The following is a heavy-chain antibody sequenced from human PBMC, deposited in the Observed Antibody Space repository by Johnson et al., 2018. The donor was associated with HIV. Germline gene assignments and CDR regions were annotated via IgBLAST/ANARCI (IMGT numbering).Heavy chain of an antibody. CDR1: GFTFSSYD. D-gene: IGHD1-7*01. V-gene: IGHV3-13*01. Sequence: VQLVESGGGLVQPGGSLRLSCAASGFTFSSYDMHWVRQTTGKGLEWVSSIATTGDRYYPGSVKGRFTTSRENAKNSLFLQMNGLRAGDTAGYYCARSNWNYPLDAFDIWGQGAMVTVSS. CDR3: ARSNWNYPLDAFDI. J-gene: IGHJ3*02. CDR2: IATTGDR.